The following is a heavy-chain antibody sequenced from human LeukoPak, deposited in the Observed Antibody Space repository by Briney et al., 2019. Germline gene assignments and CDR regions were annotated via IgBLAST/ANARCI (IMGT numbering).Heavy chain of an antibody. CDR3: ARESDSLWFGELLSPFDY. CDR2: INPNSGGT. V-gene: IGHV1-2*06. D-gene: IGHD3-10*01. CDR1: GYTFTGYY. Sequence: ASVTVSCKASGYTFTGYYMHWVRQAPGQGLEWMGRINPNSGGTNYPQKFQGRVTMTRDTSISTAYMELSRLRSDDTAVYYCARESDSLWFGELLSPFDYWGQGTLVTVSS. J-gene: IGHJ4*02.